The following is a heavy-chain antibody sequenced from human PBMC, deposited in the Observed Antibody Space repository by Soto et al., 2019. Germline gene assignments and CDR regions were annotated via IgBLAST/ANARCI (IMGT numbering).Heavy chain of an antibody. Sequence: ASVKVSCKASGYTFTSYGISWVRQAPGQGLEWMGGIIPIFGTANYAQKFQGRVTITADESTSTAYMELSSLRSEDTAVYYCASLSSSLGVYYYGMDVWGQGTTVTVSS. V-gene: IGHV1-69*13. J-gene: IGHJ6*02. CDR3: ASLSSSLGVYYYGMDV. CDR2: IIPIFGTA. CDR1: GYTFTSYG. D-gene: IGHD6-13*01.